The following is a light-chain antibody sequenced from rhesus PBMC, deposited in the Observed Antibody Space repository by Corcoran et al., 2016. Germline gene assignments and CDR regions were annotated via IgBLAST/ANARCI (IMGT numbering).Light chain of an antibody. CDR3: QHYYDKPLT. CDR1: QNIYSN. CDR2: AAS. Sequence: DIQMTQSPSALSASVGDRVTISCRASQNIYSNLAWYQQKPGKAPNLPIYAASSLQTGIPSRFSGSGSGTECTLTISSLQPEDSATYYCQHYYDKPLTFGGGTKVDI. J-gene: IGKJ4*01. V-gene: IGKV1S12*01.